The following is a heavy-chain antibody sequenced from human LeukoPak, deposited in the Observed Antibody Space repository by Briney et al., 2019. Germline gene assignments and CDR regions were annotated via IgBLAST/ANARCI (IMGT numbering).Heavy chain of an antibody. V-gene: IGHV1-2*02. J-gene: IGHJ6*02. CDR1: GYTFTGYY. CDR2: INPNSGGT. D-gene: IGHD6-13*01. CDR3: ARVEQQLVLGLYGMDV. Sequence: ASVKVSCKASGYTFTGYYMHWVRQAPGQGLEWMGWINPNSGGTNYAQKFQGRVTMTRDTSISTAYMELSRLRSDDTAVYYCARVEQQLVLGLYGMDVWGQGTTVTVSS.